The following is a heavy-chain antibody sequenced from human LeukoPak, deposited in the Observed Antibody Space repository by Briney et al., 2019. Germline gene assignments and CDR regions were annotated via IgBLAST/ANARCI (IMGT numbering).Heavy chain of an antibody. CDR3: ARFAVHRRITVVGQFGLDY. V-gene: IGHV3-30*04. Sequence: GRSLRLSCAASGFTFSNYAMHWVRQAPGKGLEWVAVISYDGSNKYYADSVKGRFTISRDNSKNTLYLQMNSLRAEDTAVYYCARFAVHRRITVVGQFGLDYWGQGTLVSVSS. CDR2: ISYDGSNK. J-gene: IGHJ4*02. CDR1: GFTFSNYA. D-gene: IGHD6-19*01.